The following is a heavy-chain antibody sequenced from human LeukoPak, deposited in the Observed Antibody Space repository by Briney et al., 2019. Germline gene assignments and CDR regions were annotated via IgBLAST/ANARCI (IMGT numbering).Heavy chain of an antibody. D-gene: IGHD3-22*01. Sequence: GGSLRLSCAASGFTFSSYWMNWARQAPGKGLEWVSYISSSSSTIYYADSVKGRFTISRDNAKNSLYLQMNSLRDEDTAVYYCAREIYYYDSSGYTYYFDYWGQGTLVTVSS. CDR1: GFTFSSYW. CDR2: ISSSSSTI. J-gene: IGHJ4*02. V-gene: IGHV3-48*02. CDR3: AREIYYYDSSGYTYYFDY.